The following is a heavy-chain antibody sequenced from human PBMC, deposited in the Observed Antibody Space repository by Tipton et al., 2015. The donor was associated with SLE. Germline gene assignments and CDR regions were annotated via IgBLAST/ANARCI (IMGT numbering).Heavy chain of an antibody. V-gene: IGHV4-39*01. D-gene: IGHD6-19*01. CDR3: ASLYSSGWYFDY. CDR1: GGSISSSSYY. CDR2: IYYSGGT. J-gene: IGHJ4*02. Sequence: TLSLTCTVSGGSISSSSYYWGWIRQPPGKGLEWIGSIYYSGGTYYNPSLKSRVTISVDTSKNQFSLKLSSVTAADTAVYYCASLYSSGWYFDYWGQGTLVTVSS.